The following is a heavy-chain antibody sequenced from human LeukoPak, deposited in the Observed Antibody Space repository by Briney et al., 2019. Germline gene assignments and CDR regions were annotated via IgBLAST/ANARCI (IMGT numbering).Heavy chain of an antibody. CDR3: ARVNYYDSSGYYGTFDY. V-gene: IGHV3-48*03. J-gene: IGHJ4*02. Sequence: GGSLRLSCAASGFTFSSYEMNWVRQAPGKGLEWVSYISSSGATVYYADSVKGRFTISRDNAKNSLYLQMNSLRAEDTAVYYCARVNYYDSSGYYGTFDYWGQGTLVTVSS. CDR2: ISSSGATV. D-gene: IGHD3-22*01. CDR1: GFTFSSYE.